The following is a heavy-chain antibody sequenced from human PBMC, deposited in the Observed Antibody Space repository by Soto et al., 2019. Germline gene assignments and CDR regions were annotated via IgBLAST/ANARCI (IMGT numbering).Heavy chain of an antibody. CDR3: TRAGYVHGFDI. V-gene: IGHV3-72*01. CDR2: NRNKRNNYST. Sequence: PGGSLRLSCAVSGFTSSDHDMHWVRQAPGKGLEWVGRNRNKRNNYSTDYAASVKGRFSISRDDSRNSVYLQLNSLKTEDTAVYYCTRAGYVHGFDIWGQGTTVTVSS. J-gene: IGHJ6*02. CDR1: GFTSSDHD. D-gene: IGHD2-15*01.